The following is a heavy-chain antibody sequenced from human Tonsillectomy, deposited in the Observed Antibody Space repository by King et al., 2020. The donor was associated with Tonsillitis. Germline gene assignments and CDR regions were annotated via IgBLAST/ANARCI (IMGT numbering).Heavy chain of an antibody. V-gene: IGHV1-18*04. Sequence: VQLVESGAEVKKPGASVKVSCKASGYTFTNYVITWVRQAPGQGLEWMGWISPYNGNTNYAQKFQGRVTMTTETSTSKAYMDLRSLRSDDTAVYYCARDHRNYYDSSGYPVDYWGQGTLVTVSS. D-gene: IGHD3-22*01. CDR3: ARDHRNYYDSSGYPVDY. J-gene: IGHJ4*02. CDR2: ISPYNGNT. CDR1: GYTFTNYV.